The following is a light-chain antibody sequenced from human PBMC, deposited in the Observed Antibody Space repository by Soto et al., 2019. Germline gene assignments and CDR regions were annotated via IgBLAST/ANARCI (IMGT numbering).Light chain of an antibody. CDR2: DVS. V-gene: IGLV2-14*01. CDR1: SSDIGGYNY. J-gene: IGLJ1*01. CDR3: NSYAGSNTLYV. Sequence: QSALTQPASVSGSPGQSITIFCTGTSSDIGGYNYVSWYQQHPGKAPKLMIYDVSNRPSGVSNRFSGSKSGNTASLTVSGLQAEDEADYYCNSYAGSNTLYVFGTGTKVTVL.